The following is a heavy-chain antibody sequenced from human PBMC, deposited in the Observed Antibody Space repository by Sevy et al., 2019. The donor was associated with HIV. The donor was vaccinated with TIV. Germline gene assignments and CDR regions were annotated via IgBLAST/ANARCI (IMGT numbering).Heavy chain of an antibody. Sequence: GESLKISCAASGFTFSSYSMNWVRQAPGKGLEWVSSISSSRSYIYYADSVKGRFTISRDNAKNSLYLQMNSLRAEDPAVYYCARRVRGGTVTNYFDYWGQGTLVTVSS. J-gene: IGHJ4*02. CDR2: ISSSRSYI. CDR1: GFTFSSYS. D-gene: IGHD4-4*01. V-gene: IGHV3-21*01. CDR3: ARRVRGGTVTNYFDY.